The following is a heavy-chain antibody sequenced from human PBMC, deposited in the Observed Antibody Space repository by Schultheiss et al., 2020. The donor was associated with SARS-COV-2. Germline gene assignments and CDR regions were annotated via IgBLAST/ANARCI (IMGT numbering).Heavy chain of an antibody. Sequence: GGSLRLSCAASGFTFSSYWMHWVRQAPGKGLVWVSRINSDGSSTSYADSVKGRFTISRDNAKNTLYLQMNSLRAEDTAVYYCAKGSSSWYGYFQHWGQGTLVTVSS. CDR1: GFTFSSYW. J-gene: IGHJ1*01. V-gene: IGHV3-74*01. CDR3: AKGSSSWYGYFQH. D-gene: IGHD6-13*01. CDR2: INSDGSST.